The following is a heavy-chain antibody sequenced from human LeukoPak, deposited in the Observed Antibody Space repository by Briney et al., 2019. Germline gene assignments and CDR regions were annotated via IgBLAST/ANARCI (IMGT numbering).Heavy chain of an antibody. CDR2: VHHSGST. CDR1: GGPINSYF. CDR3: AREGVAAAILDY. V-gene: IGHV4-59*01. Sequence: PSETLSLTCTVSGGPINSYFWNWIRQPPGKGLEWIGYVHHSGSTNYNPSLKSRVTMSVDTSKNQFSLKLTSVTAADTAVYFCAREGVAAAILDYWGQGTLVTVSS. D-gene: IGHD6-13*01. J-gene: IGHJ4*02.